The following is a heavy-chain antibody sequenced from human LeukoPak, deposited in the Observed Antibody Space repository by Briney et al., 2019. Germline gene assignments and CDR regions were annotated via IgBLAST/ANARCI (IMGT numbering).Heavy chain of an antibody. D-gene: IGHD3-22*01. Sequence: GASVKVSCKASGYTFITYGISWVRQAPGQGLEWMGWISAYNGNTNYAQNLQGRVTMTTDTSTSTAYMELRSLRSDDTAVYYCATINYDSSGYRYYFDYWGQGPLVTVSS. CDR1: GYTFITYG. CDR2: ISAYNGNT. J-gene: IGHJ4*02. V-gene: IGHV1-18*01. CDR3: ATINYDSSGYRYYFDY.